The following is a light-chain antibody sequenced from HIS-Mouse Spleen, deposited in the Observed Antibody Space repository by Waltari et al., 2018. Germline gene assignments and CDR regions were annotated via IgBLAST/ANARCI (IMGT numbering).Light chain of an antibody. J-gene: IGLJ1*01. CDR1: SSDVGGYNY. V-gene: IGLV2-8*01. CDR3: SSYTSSSTF. CDR2: EVS. Sequence: QSAPTQPPSASGSPGQSVTISCTGTSSDVGGYNYVPWYQQHPGKAPKRMIYEVSKRPSGVPDRFSGSKSGNTASLTISGLQAEDEADYYCSSYTSSSTFFGTGTKVTVL.